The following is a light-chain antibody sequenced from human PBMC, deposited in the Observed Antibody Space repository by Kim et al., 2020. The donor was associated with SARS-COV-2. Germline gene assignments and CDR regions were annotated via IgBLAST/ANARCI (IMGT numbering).Light chain of an antibody. V-gene: IGLV3-25*03. CDR1: AWPKHD. CDR2: KDS. CDR3: QSADSSGTYVV. J-gene: IGLJ2*01. Sequence: PEKRARISCSGEAWPKHDAYWYQQKPGQAPVLVIYKDSERHSGIPERFSGSSSGTTVTLTISGVQAEDEADYYCQSADSSGTYVVFGGGTQLTVL.